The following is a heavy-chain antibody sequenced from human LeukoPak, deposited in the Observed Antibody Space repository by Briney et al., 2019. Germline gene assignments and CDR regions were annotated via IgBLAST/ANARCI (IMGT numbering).Heavy chain of an antibody. D-gene: IGHD3-3*01. V-gene: IGHV1-8*02. CDR1: GYTFTGYY. CDR3: ARHYYDFWSGYYMSWFDP. CDR2: MNPNSGNT. J-gene: IGHJ5*02. Sequence: ASVKVSCKASGYTFTGYYMHWVRQAPGQGLEWMGWMNPNSGNTGYAQKFQGRVTMTRNTSISTAYMELSSLRSEDTAVYYCARHYYDFWSGYYMSWFDPWGQGTLVTVSS.